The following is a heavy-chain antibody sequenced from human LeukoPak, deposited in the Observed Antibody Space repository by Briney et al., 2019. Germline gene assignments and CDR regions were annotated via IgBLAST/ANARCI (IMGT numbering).Heavy chain of an antibody. J-gene: IGHJ4*02. CDR3: ARDSYMFGSDY. CDR2: ISNGGGTI. D-gene: IGHD3-10*02. Sequence: PGGCLRLSCVTSGFTLTSYVFNWVRQAPGKGVEWVSYISNGGGTIYYADSVKGRFTISRDNAKNSVFLQMNTLRAEDTAVYYCARDSYMFGSDYGGQGTLVTVLS. V-gene: IGHV3-48*03. CDR1: GFTLTSYV.